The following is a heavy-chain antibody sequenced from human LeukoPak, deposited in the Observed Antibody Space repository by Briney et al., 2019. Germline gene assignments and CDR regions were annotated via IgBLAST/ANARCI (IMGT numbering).Heavy chain of an antibody. CDR3: ARGAGFLEWLTHDY. J-gene: IGHJ4*02. Sequence: VSVKVSCKASGYTFTGYYMHWVRQAPGQGLEWMGWINPNSGGTNYAQKFQGRVTMTRDTSISTAYMELSRLRSDDTAVYYCARGAGFLEWLTHDYWGQGTLVTVSS. D-gene: IGHD3-3*01. CDR2: INPNSGGT. CDR1: GYTFTGYY. V-gene: IGHV1-2*02.